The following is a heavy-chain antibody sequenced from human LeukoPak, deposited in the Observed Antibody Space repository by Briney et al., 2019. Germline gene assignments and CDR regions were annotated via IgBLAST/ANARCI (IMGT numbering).Heavy chain of an antibody. D-gene: IGHD6-13*01. CDR2: ISSSGSTI. CDR3: ASKLAAAGTDDAFDI. J-gene: IGHJ3*02. V-gene: IGHV3-48*03. CDR1: GFTFSSYE. Sequence: GGALRLFCAASGFTFSSYEMNWVRQAPGKGLEWVSYISSSGSTIYYADSVKGRFTISSDNAKNSLYLQMNSLRAEDTAVYYCASKLAAAGTDDAFDIWGQGTMVTVSS.